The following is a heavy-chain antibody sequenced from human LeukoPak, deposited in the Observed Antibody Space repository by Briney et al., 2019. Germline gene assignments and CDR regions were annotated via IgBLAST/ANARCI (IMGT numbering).Heavy chain of an antibody. CDR3: ARDLGVLLWFGELRSSFDY. CDR2: ISDSSDNT. CDR1: GFTFSSYA. Sequence: GGSLRLSCAASGFTFSSYAMSWVRQAPGEGLEWVSSISDSSDNTYYADSVKGRFTISRDNAKNSLYLQMNSLRAEDTAVYYCARDLGVLLWFGELRSSFDYWGQGTLVTVSS. V-gene: IGHV3-21*01. D-gene: IGHD3-10*01. J-gene: IGHJ4*02.